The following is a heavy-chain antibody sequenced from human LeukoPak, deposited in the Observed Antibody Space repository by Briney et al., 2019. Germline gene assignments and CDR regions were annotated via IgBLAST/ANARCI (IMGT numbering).Heavy chain of an antibody. J-gene: IGHJ3*02. V-gene: IGHV4-34*01. CDR2: VNHSGST. D-gene: IGHD3-22*01. CDR1: GGSFSGYY. CDR3: ARAHLDYYYDSSGYYDDVFDI. Sequence: SETLSLTCAVYGGSFSGYYWSWIRQPPGKGLEWIGEVNHSGSTNYSPSLKSRVTISVDTSKNQFSLKLSSVTAADTAVYYCARAHLDYYYDSSGYYDDVFDIWGQGTMVTVSS.